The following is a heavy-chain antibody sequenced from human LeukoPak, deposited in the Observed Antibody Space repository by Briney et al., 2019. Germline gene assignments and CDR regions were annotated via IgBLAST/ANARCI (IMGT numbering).Heavy chain of an antibody. CDR1: GGSISSSSYY. J-gene: IGHJ3*02. CDR3: ARDFWIPPQGEGYSYGSGSDI. Sequence: PSETLSLTCTVSGGSISSSSYYWGWIRQPPGKGLEWIGSIYYSGSTYYNPSLKSRVTISVDTSKNQFSLKLSSVTAADTAVYYCARDFWIPPQGEGYSYGSGSDIWGQGTMVTVSS. V-gene: IGHV4-39*07. D-gene: IGHD5-18*01. CDR2: IYYSGST.